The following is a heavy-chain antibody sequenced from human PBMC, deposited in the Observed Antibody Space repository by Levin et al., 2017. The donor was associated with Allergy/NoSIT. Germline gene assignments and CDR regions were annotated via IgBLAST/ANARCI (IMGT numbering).Heavy chain of an antibody. CDR3: AKDGGRGYSYGLDY. D-gene: IGHD5-18*01. J-gene: IGHJ4*02. V-gene: IGHV3-23*01. CDR2: ISGSGGST. CDR1: GFTFSSYA. Sequence: GGSLRLSCAASGFTFSSYAMSWVRQAPGKGLEWVSAISGSGGSTYYADSVKGRFTISRDNSKNTLYLQMNSLRAEDTAVYYCAKDGGRGYSYGLDYWGQGTLVTVSS.